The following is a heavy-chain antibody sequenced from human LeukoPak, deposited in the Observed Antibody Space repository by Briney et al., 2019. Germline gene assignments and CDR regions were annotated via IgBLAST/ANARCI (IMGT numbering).Heavy chain of an antibody. Sequence: KSSETLSLTCTVSGGSISSGDYFWSWIRQPPGKGLEWIGYIYYSGSTYYNPSLKSRVTISVDTSKNQFSLKLSSVTAADTAVYYCARVLGYYFTIDYWGQGTLVTVSS. CDR1: GGSISSGDYF. J-gene: IGHJ4*02. D-gene: IGHD3-22*01. CDR2: IYYSGST. CDR3: ARVLGYYFTIDY. V-gene: IGHV4-30-4*08.